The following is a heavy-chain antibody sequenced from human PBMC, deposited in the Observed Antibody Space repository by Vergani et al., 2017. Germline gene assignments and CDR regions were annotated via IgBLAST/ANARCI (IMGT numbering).Heavy chain of an antibody. CDR2: IKQDGSDK. Sequence: EVQLVESGGGLVQPGGSLRLSCAASGFTFSSHWMNWVRQAPGKGLEWVANIKQDGSDKYYVDSVKGRFTISRDNAKNSLYLQMNSLTADDTDVYYCARDQGGFDDWGQGTLVTVS. D-gene: IGHD1-26*01. V-gene: IGHV3-7*01. J-gene: IGHJ4*02. CDR3: ARDQGGFDD. CDR1: GFTFSSHW.